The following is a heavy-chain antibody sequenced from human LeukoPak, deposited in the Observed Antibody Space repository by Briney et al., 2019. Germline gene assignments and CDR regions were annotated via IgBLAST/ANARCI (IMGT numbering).Heavy chain of an antibody. Sequence: PGGSLRLSCAASGFTFISYSMNWVRQAPGKGLEWVSSISSSSSYIYYADSVKGRFTISRDNAKNSLYLQMNSLRAEDTAVYYCARDYYDSSGYYRFDYWGQGTLVTVSS. J-gene: IGHJ4*02. CDR1: GFTFISYS. V-gene: IGHV3-21*01. CDR2: ISSSSSYI. CDR3: ARDYYDSSGYYRFDY. D-gene: IGHD3-22*01.